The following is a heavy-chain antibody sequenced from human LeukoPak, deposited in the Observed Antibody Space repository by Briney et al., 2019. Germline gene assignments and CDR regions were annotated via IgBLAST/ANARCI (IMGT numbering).Heavy chain of an antibody. V-gene: IGHV4-39*02. D-gene: IGHD1-1*01. CDR3: ARVTTGSTTLDS. CDR2: VYYSGGT. Sequence: SETLSLTCAVSGASVSSSIDYWGWVRQPPGKGLEWIGSVYYSGGTYYNPSLESRLTISVDTSNNRFSLKLKSVTAADTAVFYCARVTTGSTTLDSWGQGILVTVSS. J-gene: IGHJ5*01. CDR1: GASVSSSIDY.